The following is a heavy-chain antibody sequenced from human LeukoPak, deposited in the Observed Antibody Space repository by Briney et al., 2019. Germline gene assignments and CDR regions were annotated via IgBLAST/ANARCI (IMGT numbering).Heavy chain of an antibody. CDR2: INHSGST. CDR3: ARDESSGFDY. D-gene: IGHD3-22*01. J-gene: IGHJ4*02. CDR1: GGSFSGYY. V-gene: IGHV4-34*01. Sequence: SETLSLTCAVYGGSFSGYYWSWIRQPPGKGLEWIGEINHSGSTNYNPFLKSRVTISVDTSKNQFSLKLSSVTAADTAVYYCARDESSGFDYWGQGTLVTVSS.